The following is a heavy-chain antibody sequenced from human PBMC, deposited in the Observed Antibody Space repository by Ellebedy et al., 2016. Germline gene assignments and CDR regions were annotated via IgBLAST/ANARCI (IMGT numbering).Heavy chain of an antibody. Sequence: ASVKVSCXASVYTFPTFSITWVRQVPGQGLEWMGFVNTFSGNTKFAQKFQGRVSMTTDSSTHTAYMDLRSLRSDDTAMYYCAKTSGWGYGENWGQGTLVTVSS. J-gene: IGHJ4*02. D-gene: IGHD3-10*01. CDR1: VYTFPTFS. CDR3: AKTSGWGYGEN. V-gene: IGHV1-18*04. CDR2: VNTFSGNT.